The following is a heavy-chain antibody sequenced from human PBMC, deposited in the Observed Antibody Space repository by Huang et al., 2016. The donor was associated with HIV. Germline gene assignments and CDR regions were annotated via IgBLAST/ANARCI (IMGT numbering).Heavy chain of an antibody. CDR3: AKDRSLVQWLVWVGFDY. CDR1: GFTFSSYA. J-gene: IGHJ4*02. CDR2: IRGSGDSQ. D-gene: IGHD6-19*01. Sequence: EVQLLESGGGLVQPGGSLRLSCVASGFTFSSYAMSWVRQAPGKGLWWDYVIRGSGDSQYDADSVNGRFTISRDNAKNTLYLQMNSLRAEDTAVYYCAKDRSLVQWLVWVGFDYWGQGTLVTVSS. V-gene: IGHV3-23*01.